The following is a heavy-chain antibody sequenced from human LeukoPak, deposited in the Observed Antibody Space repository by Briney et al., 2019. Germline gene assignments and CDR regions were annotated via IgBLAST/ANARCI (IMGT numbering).Heavy chain of an antibody. Sequence: GESLKISCKGSGYSFTSYWIGWVRQMPGKGLEWMGIIYPGDSDTRYSPSFQGQVTISADESISTAYLQWSSLKASDTAMYYCARGGYDSSGYYPRRFDYWGQGTLVTVSS. CDR1: GYSFTSYW. CDR2: IYPGDSDT. D-gene: IGHD3-22*01. V-gene: IGHV5-51*01. CDR3: ARGGYDSSGYYPRRFDY. J-gene: IGHJ4*02.